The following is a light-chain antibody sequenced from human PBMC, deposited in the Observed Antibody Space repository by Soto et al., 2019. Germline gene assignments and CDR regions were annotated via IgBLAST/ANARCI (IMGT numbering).Light chain of an antibody. CDR1: SSNIGSDF. CDR3: SAWDDSLSAYV. J-gene: IGLJ1*01. CDR2: HNY. V-gene: IGLV1-47*01. Sequence: QSVLTQPPSASGTPGQRVTISCSGGSSNIGSDFVYWYQQLPGTAPKLLIYHNYQRPSGVPDRFSGSKSGTSGSLAISDLRSEDEADYYCSAWDDSLSAYVFGAGTKLTVL.